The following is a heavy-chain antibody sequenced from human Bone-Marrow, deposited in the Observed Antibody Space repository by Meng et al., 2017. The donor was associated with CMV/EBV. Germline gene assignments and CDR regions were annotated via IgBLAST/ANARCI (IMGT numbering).Heavy chain of an antibody. D-gene: IGHD3-22*01. J-gene: IGHJ6*02. V-gene: IGHV3-33*06. CDR1: GFTFSSYS. Sequence: GGSLRLSCAASGFTFSSYSMNWVRQAPGKGLEWVAVIWYDGSNKYYADSVKGRFTISRDNSKNTLYLQMNSLRAEDTAVYYCAKDWGNYYDSVYYYYGMDVWGQGTTVTVSS. CDR3: AKDWGNYYDSVYYYYGMDV. CDR2: IWYDGSNK.